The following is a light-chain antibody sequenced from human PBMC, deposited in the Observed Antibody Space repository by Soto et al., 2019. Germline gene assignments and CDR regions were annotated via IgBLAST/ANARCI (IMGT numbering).Light chain of an antibody. CDR3: QQSYNTPRT. V-gene: IGKV1-39*01. J-gene: IGKJ1*01. CDR2: AAS. Sequence: DIQMTQSPSSLSASVGDRVTITCRASQTIINYLNWYQQKPGKAPNLLIYAASSLQRGVPSRFSGSGSGTDFTLTISSLQPEDFATYFCQQSYNTPRTFGQGTKVEIK. CDR1: QTIINY.